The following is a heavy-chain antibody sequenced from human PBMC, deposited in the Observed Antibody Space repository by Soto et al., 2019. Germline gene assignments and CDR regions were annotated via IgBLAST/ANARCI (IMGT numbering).Heavy chain of an antibody. Sequence: EVQLVESGGGLVQPGGSLRLSCTASGFTFSDSWMTWVRQAPGKGLEWVARIKPDESEKKYADSVKGRFSISRDNAKNSMYLQMDSLRGEDTAIYYCAADATAWQQMVPSDYWGQGTLVTVSS. CDR1: GFTFSDSW. CDR3: AADATAWQQMVPSDY. D-gene: IGHD2-8*01. V-gene: IGHV3-7*03. J-gene: IGHJ4*02. CDR2: IKPDESEK.